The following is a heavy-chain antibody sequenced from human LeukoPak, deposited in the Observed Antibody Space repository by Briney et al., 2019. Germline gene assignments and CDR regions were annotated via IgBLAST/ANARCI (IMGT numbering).Heavy chain of an antibody. CDR2: ISYDGSNN. CDR3: AKDLDYDSSGYEGSFDY. J-gene: IGHJ4*02. Sequence: GGSLRLSCAASGFTFSSYGMHWVRQAPGKGLEWVAVISYDGSNNYYADSAKGRFTISRDNSKNTLYLQMNSLRAEDTAVYYCAKDLDYDSSGYEGSFDYWGQGALVTVSS. CDR1: GFTFSSYG. D-gene: IGHD3-22*01. V-gene: IGHV3-30*18.